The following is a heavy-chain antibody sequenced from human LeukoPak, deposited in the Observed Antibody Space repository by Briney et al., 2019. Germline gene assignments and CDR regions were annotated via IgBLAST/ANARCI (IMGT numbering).Heavy chain of an antibody. J-gene: IGHJ4*02. D-gene: IGHD3-10*01. CDR3: ARGLYGSGSSYFDY. Sequence: EASVKVSCKSSGYTFTGYYMHWVPQAPGQGLEWMGWINPNSGGTNYAQKLQGRVTMTRDTSISTAYMELSSLRSEDTAVYYCARGLYGSGSSYFDYWGEGTLDTVSS. CDR1: GYTFTGYY. V-gene: IGHV1-2*02. CDR2: INPNSGGT.